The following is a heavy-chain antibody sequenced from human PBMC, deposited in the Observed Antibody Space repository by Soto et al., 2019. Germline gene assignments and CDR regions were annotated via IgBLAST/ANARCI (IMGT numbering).Heavy chain of an antibody. CDR1: GYTFTNFY. V-gene: IGHV1-46*01. Sequence: QVQLVQSGPEVKKPGASVKLSCKASGYTFTNFYIHWLRQAPGQGLAWLGIINPNTGSTSNTQKFRGRITVTRDTCTSTVYLELSGLSSEDTAVYYCARDTNFDRTFHYYDMDVWGPGTTVTVS. D-gene: IGHD1-1*01. CDR3: ARDTNFDRTFHYYDMDV. CDR2: INPNTGST. J-gene: IGHJ6*02.